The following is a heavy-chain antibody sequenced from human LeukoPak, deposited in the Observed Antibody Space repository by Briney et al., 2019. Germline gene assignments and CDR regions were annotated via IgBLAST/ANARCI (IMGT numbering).Heavy chain of an antibody. D-gene: IGHD3-22*01. CDR3: ARRNGYYYDSSGYSYYYYYMDV. Sequence: ASVKVSCKASGGTFSSYAISWVRQAPGQGLEWMGRINPNSGGTNYAQKFQGRVTMTRDTSISTAYMELSRLRSDDTAVYYCARRNGYYYDSSGYSYYYYYMDVWGKGTTVTVSS. V-gene: IGHV1-2*06. CDR1: GGTFSSYA. J-gene: IGHJ6*03. CDR2: INPNSGGT.